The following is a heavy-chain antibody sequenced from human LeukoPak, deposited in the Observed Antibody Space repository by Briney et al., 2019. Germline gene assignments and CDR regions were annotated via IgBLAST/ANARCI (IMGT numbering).Heavy chain of an antibody. CDR2: ISGSGGST. CDR1: GFTFSSYG. J-gene: IGHJ4*02. Sequence: GTLRLSCAASGFTFSSYGMSWVRQAPGKGLEWVSAISGSGGSTYYADSVKGRFTISRDNSKNTLYLQMNSLRAEDTAVYYCAKPGHYYGSGTTGGFDYWGQGTLVTVSS. CDR3: AKPGHYYGSGTTGGFDY. V-gene: IGHV3-23*01. D-gene: IGHD3-10*01.